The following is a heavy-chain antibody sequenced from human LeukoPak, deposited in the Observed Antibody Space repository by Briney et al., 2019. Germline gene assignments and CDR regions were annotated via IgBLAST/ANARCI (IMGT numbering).Heavy chain of an antibody. V-gene: IGHV1-2*02. CDR1: GYTLTGYY. J-gene: IGHJ3*02. D-gene: IGHD5-18*01. CDR2: INHNSGGK. CDR3: ARADSYEGPDDAFDI. Sequence: GSVPVSCKGSGYTLTGYYMHWVRQPPGQEGEWMGWINHNSGGKNYAQKYQGRVTMTRDTSISTAYMELRRLRSDDTDVYYCARADSYEGPDDAFDIWGQGKMVTVSS.